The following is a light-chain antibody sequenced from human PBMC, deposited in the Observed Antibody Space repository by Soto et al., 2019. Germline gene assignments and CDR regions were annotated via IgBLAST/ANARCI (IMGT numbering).Light chain of an antibody. CDR2: DAS. J-gene: IGKJ1*01. Sequence: DIPLTQSPSSLSASLVHPVTSTCPASQDIATYLNWYQQKPGKAPNLLVYDASNLETGVPSRFSGGGSGTHFTVTISNLQPEDIATYYCQQYDNLPPTWTVGQGTKV. CDR3: QQYDNLPPTWT. CDR1: QDIATY. V-gene: IGKV1-33*01.